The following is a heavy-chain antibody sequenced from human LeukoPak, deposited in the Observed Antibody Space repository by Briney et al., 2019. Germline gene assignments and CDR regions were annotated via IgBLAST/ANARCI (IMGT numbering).Heavy chain of an antibody. CDR1: GYTFTSYG. D-gene: IGHD6-13*01. J-gene: IGHJ4*02. CDR3: ARDSSSWSEPDY. CDR2: ISACNGNT. Sequence: ASVKVSCKASGYTFTSYGISWVRQAPGQGLEWMGWISACNGNTNYAQKLQGRVTMTTGTSTSTAYMELRSLRSDDTAVYYCARDSSSWSEPDYWGQGTLVTVSS. V-gene: IGHV1-18*01.